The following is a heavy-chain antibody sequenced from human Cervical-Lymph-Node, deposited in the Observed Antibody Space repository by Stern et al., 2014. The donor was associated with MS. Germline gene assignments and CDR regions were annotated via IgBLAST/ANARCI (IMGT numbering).Heavy chain of an antibody. CDR2: IYHSETT. J-gene: IGHJ4*02. D-gene: IGHD5-12*01. Sequence: QLQLQESGPGLVKPSGTLSLTCAVSGGSISETNWWGWVRQPPGKGLEWIGEIYHSETTNYNSSLKSRVTISIDNSKNQFSLELIPVTAADTAVYFCARVHSGFDWFDYWGQGTLVTVSS. CDR1: GGSISETNW. V-gene: IGHV4-4*02. CDR3: ARVHSGFDWFDY.